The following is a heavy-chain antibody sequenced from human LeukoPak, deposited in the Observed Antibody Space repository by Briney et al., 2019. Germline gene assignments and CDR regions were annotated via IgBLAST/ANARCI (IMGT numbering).Heavy chain of an antibody. V-gene: IGHV4-34*01. Sequence: SETLSLTCAVNGGSFSGYYWSWIRQPPGKGLEWIGEINHSGSANYNPSLKSRVTISVDTSKNQFSLKLSSVTAADTAVYYCARGGNYYDFWSGYRYYFDYWGQGTLVTVSS. D-gene: IGHD3-3*01. J-gene: IGHJ4*02. CDR2: INHSGSA. CDR1: GGSFSGYY. CDR3: ARGGNYYDFWSGYRYYFDY.